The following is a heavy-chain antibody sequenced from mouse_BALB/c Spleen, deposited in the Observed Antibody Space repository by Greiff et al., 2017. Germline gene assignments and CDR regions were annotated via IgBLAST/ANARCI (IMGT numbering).Heavy chain of an antibody. Sequence: LVESGAELVRPGVSVKISCKGSGYTFTDYAMHWVKQSHAKSLEWIGVISTYYGDASYNQKFKGKATMTVDKSSSTAYMELARLTSEDSAIYYCARGMGYAMDYWGQGTSVTVSS. V-gene: IGHV1S137*01. CDR3: ARGMGYAMDY. J-gene: IGHJ4*01. CDR2: ISTYYGDA. CDR1: GYTFTDYA.